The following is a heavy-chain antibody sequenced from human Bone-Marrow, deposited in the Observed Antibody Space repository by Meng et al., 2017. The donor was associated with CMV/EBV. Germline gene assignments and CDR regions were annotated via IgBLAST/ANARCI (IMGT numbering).Heavy chain of an antibody. CDR3: ARLVWVQLAHGVDV. D-gene: IGHD6-6*01. J-gene: IGHJ6*02. V-gene: IGHV4-59*01. Sequence: SETLSLTCTVSGGPISSYYWSWIRQPPGKGLEWIGYIYYSGSTNYNPSLKSRVTISVDTSKNQFYLKLSSVTAADTAVYSRARLVWVQLAHGVDVWGQGTTVTVSS. CDR1: GGPISSYY. CDR2: IYYSGST.